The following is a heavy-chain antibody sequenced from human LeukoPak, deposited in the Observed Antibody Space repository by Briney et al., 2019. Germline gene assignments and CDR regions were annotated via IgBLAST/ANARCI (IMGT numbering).Heavy chain of an antibody. CDR3: ARYSSSWYNWFDP. D-gene: IGHD6-13*01. CDR1: GGSFSGYY. CDR2: INHSGST. Sequence: SETLSLTCAVYGGSFSGYYWSWIRQPPGKGLEWIGEINHSGSTNYNPSLKSRVTISVDTSKNQFSLKLSSVTAADTAVYYYARYSSSWYNWFDPWGQGTLVTVSS. V-gene: IGHV4-34*01. J-gene: IGHJ5*02.